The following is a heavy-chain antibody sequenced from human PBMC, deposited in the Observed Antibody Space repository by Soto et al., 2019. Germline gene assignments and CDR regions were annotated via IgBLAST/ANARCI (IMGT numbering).Heavy chain of an antibody. D-gene: IGHD5-18*01. Sequence: QAQLVQSGAEVKKPGASEKVSCKASGYTFYSHSMSWVRQAPGQGLEWMGRISADNSNTKYAQKFRGRVTMTTDTSTSTVYMELRNLRSDDTAVYYCARCIQQDYYYGMDVWGQGTTVTVSS. V-gene: IGHV1-18*01. J-gene: IGHJ6*02. CDR1: GYTFYSHS. CDR3: ARCIQQDYYYGMDV. CDR2: ISADNSNT.